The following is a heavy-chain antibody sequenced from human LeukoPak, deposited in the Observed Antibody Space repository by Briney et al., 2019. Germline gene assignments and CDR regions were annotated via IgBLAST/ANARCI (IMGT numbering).Heavy chain of an antibody. V-gene: IGHV4-61*03. Sequence: SETLSLTCAVSGASVSSGGFWWNWVRQPPGKGLEWIGQIGYSGTTNYNPSLKSRVTISTDASNSHFSLRLSSVTAADTAVYYCARTGIGVNGSYRYDYWGQGTLVTVSS. D-gene: IGHD1-26*01. CDR3: ARTGIGVNGSYRYDY. CDR2: IGYSGTT. CDR1: GASVSSGGFW. J-gene: IGHJ4*02.